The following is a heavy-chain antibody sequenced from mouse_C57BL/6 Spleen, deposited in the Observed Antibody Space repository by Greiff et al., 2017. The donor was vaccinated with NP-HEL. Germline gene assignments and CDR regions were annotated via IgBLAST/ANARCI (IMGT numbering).Heavy chain of an antibody. V-gene: IGHV1-19*01. CDR2: INPYNGGT. Sequence: VQLKQPGPVLVKPGASVKMSCKASGYTFTDYYMNWVKQSHGKSLEWIGVINPYNGGTSYNQKFKGKATLTVDKSSSTAYMELNSLTSEDSAVYYCASGGYGNYAFAYWGQGTLVTVSA. D-gene: IGHD2-10*02. J-gene: IGHJ3*01. CDR3: ASGGYGNYAFAY. CDR1: GYTFTDYY.